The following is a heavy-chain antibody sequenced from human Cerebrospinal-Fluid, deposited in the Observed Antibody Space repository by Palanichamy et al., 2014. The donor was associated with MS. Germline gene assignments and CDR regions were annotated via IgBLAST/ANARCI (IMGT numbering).Heavy chain of an antibody. CDR3: AKDAGWYLYHYFDL. J-gene: IGHJ2*01. V-gene: IGHV3-23*01. D-gene: IGHD4-23*01. Sequence: QLLESGGGLVQPGGSLRLSCEVSGFTFSSYAMSWVRQAPGKELEWVSAISGSGTSTNYAGSVRGRFTISRDNSKNTLYLQMDSLGAADSALYFCAKDAGWYLYHYFDLWGRGTQVTVSS. CDR2: ISGSGTST. CDR1: GFTFSSYA.